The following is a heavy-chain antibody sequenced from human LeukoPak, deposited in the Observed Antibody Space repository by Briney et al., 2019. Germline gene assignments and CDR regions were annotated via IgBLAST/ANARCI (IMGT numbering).Heavy chain of an antibody. CDR1: GFTFSSYD. CDR3: ARALYYDILTGPYYYYGMDV. V-gene: IGHV3-13*01. J-gene: IGHJ6*02. Sequence: GGSLRLSCAASGFTFSSYDMHWVRQATGKGLEWVSAIGTAGDAYYPGSVKGRFTISRENAKNSLYLQMNSLRAEGTAVYYCARALYYDILTGPYYYYGMDVWGQGTTVTVSS. CDR2: IGTAGDA. D-gene: IGHD3-9*01.